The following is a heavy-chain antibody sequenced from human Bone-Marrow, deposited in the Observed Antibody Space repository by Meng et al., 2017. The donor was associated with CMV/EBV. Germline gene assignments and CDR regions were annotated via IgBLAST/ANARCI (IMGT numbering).Heavy chain of an antibody. Sequence: SETLSLTCTGPGGSISSYYWSWIRQPPGKGLEWIGYIYYSGSTNYNPSLKSRVTISVDASQKQFSLKLRSVTDAYSALCFCARGTSTEAAPLFDPWGQGALVTVSS. CDR2: IYYSGST. J-gene: IGHJ5*02. D-gene: IGHD6-13*01. V-gene: IGHV4-59*01. CDR3: ARGTSTEAAPLFDP. CDR1: GGSISSYY.